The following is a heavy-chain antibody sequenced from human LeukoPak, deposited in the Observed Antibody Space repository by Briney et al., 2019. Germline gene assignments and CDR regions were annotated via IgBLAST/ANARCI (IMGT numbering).Heavy chain of an antibody. J-gene: IGHJ6*02. D-gene: IGHD4-11*01. CDR3: AREAATVIYYYGMDV. V-gene: IGHV4-31*03. CDR1: GGSISSGGYY. Sequence: PSETLSLTCTVSGGSISSGGYYWGWIRQHPGKGLEWIGYIYYSGSTYYNPSLKSRVTISVDTSKNQFSLKLSSVTAADTAVYYCAREAATVIYYYGMDVWGQGTTVTVSS. CDR2: IYYSGST.